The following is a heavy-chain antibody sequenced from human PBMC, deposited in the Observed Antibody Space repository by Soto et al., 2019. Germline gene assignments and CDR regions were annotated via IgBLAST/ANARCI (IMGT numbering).Heavy chain of an antibody. J-gene: IGHJ4*02. D-gene: IGHD2-2*01. V-gene: IGHV4-31*03. Sequence: QTLSLTCTVSGGSISSGGYYWSWIRQHPGKGLEWIGYIYYSGSTYYNPSLKSRVTMSVDTSKNQFSLKLSSVTAADTAVYYCARDLVAYPLSCSSTSCPINFFDYWGQGTLVTVSS. CDR2: IYYSGST. CDR1: GGSISSGGYY. CDR3: ARDLVAYPLSCSSTSCPINFFDY.